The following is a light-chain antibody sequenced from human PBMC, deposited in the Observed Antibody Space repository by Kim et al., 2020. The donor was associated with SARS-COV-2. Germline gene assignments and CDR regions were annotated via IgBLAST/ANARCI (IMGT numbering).Light chain of an antibody. CDR3: LQHNSFPNT. Sequence: SASVGDRVTITCRASQDIGNALGWYQQKPGKAPRRLIYSTSSLQGGVPSRFSGSGSGTEFTLTISSLQAEDFATYYCLQHNSFPNTFGQGTKLEIK. CDR2: STS. CDR1: QDIGNA. V-gene: IGKV1-17*01. J-gene: IGKJ2*01.